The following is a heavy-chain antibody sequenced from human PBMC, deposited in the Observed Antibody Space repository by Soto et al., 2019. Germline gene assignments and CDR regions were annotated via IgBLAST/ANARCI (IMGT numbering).Heavy chain of an antibody. D-gene: IGHD6-13*01. CDR3: ARGKSSWSPYNWFDP. V-gene: IGHV3-13*05. J-gene: IGHJ5*02. Sequence: GGSLRLSCAASGFTSSSYDMHWVRQATGKGLEWVSAIGTAGDPYYPGSVKGRFTISRENAKNSLYLQMNSLRAGDTAVYYCARGKSSWSPYNWFDPWGQGTLVTVSS. CDR1: GFTSSSYD. CDR2: IGTAGDP.